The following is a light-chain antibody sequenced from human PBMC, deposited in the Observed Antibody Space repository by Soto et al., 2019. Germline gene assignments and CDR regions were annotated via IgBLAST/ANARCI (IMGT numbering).Light chain of an antibody. Sequence: QSALTQPASVSGSPGQSITISCTGTSSDVGSYNLVSWYQQHPGKVPKLMIYEGSKWPSGVSNRFSGSKSDNTASLTISGLQAEDEADYYCCSYAGSSTYVFGTGTKVTVL. CDR1: SSDVGSYNL. CDR2: EGS. J-gene: IGLJ1*01. V-gene: IGLV2-23*01. CDR3: CSYAGSSTYV.